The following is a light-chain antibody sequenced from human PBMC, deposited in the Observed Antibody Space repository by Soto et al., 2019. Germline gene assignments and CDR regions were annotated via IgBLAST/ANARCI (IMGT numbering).Light chain of an antibody. J-gene: IGLJ1*01. Sequence: QAVVTQPPSVSGAPGQRVTVSCTGSSSNVGADYDVHWYRQLPGTAPKLLIYNNNNRPSGVPDRFSGSKSGTSASLAITGLQAEDEADYYCQSYDSSLRGYVFGTGTKVTVL. CDR3: QSYDSSLRGYV. V-gene: IGLV1-40*01. CDR2: NNN. CDR1: SSNVGADYD.